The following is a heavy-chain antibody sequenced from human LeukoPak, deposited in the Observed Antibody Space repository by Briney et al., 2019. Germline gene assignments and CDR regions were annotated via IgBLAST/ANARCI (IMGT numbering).Heavy chain of an antibody. J-gene: IGHJ3*02. CDR2: INPSGST. CDR1: GGSISRYY. CDR3: ASEADSHDRPTAFDI. D-gene: IGHD5-18*01. V-gene: IGHV4-4*07. Sequence: PSETLSLTCTVSGVSGGSISRYYWSWIRQTAGEGLEWIGRINPSGSTNYNPPLKSRVTMSLDVSKSQFSLKLSSVTAADTAVYYCASEADSHDRPTAFDIWGQGTMVTVSS.